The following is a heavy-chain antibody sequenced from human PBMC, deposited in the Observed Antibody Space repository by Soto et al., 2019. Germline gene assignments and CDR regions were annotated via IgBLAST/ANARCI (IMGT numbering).Heavy chain of an antibody. CDR1: GYTFSNYG. V-gene: IGHV1-18*01. D-gene: IGHD2-2*01. CDR2: ISLYSDGT. Sequence: VASVKVSCKTSGYTFSNYGITWVRQAPGQPLEWLGWISLYSDGTNYAQKFQGRVSMTTDTSTTTAYMELRSLRSDDTAVYYCVRVVPGAEAWFGPWGQGTLVTVSS. J-gene: IGHJ5*02. CDR3: VRVVPGAEAWFGP.